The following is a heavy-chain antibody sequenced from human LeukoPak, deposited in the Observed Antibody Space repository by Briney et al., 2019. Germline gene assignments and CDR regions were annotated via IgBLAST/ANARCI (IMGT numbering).Heavy chain of an antibody. V-gene: IGHV3-30*18. D-gene: IGHD1-26*01. J-gene: IGHJ4*02. CDR3: AKHSGSYYPFDY. CDR2: ISYDGSNK. CDR1: GFTFSSYG. Sequence: GGSLRLSCAASGFTFSSYGMHWVRQAPGKGLEWVAVISYDGSNKYYADSVKGRFTISRDNSKNTLYLQMNSLRAEDTAVYYCAKHSGSYYPFDYWGQGTLVTVSS.